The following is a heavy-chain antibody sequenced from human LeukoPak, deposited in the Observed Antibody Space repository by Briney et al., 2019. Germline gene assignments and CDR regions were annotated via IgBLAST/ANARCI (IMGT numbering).Heavy chain of an antibody. V-gene: IGHV1-8*01. CDR3: AKGQYCSGGSCYDDAFDI. D-gene: IGHD2-15*01. CDR2: MNPNSGNT. J-gene: IGHJ3*02. Sequence: GASVKVSCKASGYTFTSYDINWVRQATGQGPEWMGWMNPNSGNTGYAQKFQGRVTMTRNTSISTAYMELSSLRSEDTAVYYCAKGQYCSGGSCYDDAFDIWGQGTMVTVSS. CDR1: GYTFTSYD.